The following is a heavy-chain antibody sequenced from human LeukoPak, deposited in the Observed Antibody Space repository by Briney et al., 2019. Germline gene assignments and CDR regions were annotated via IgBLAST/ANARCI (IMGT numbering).Heavy chain of an antibody. CDR3: ARGRDRGASTPFGY. Sequence: GASVKVSCKASGYTFTDYYMHWVRQAPGQGPEWMGWINSNSGATNYAQKFQGRVTMTRDTSISTVYMELSSLRPDDTAVYYCARGRDRGASTPFGYWGQGTLVTVSS. CDR2: INSNSGAT. D-gene: IGHD1-26*01. CDR1: GYTFTDYY. V-gene: IGHV1-2*02. J-gene: IGHJ4*02.